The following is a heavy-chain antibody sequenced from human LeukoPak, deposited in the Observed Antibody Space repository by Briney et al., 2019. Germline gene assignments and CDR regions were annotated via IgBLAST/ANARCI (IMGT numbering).Heavy chain of an antibody. CDR2: LWFDGSNK. V-gene: IGHV3-33*01. D-gene: IGHD6-19*01. CDR3: ARGDSSGWYEFDC. Sequence: GRSLRPACAASGFTFGSYGMDCVRQPPGKWLEWVAVLWFDGSNKYYADSVKGRFTISRDNSKNTLYLQMNSLRAEDTAVYYCARGDSSGWYEFDCWGQGTLVTVSS. J-gene: IGHJ4*02. CDR1: GFTFGSYG.